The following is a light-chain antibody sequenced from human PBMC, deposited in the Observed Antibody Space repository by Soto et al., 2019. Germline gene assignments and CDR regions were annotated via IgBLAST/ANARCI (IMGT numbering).Light chain of an antibody. CDR3: QQSYSTPLS. CDR1: QSISSY. J-gene: IGKJ4*01. CDR2: AAS. V-gene: IGKV1-39*01. Sequence: DIQMTQSPSSLSASVGDRVTITCRASQSISSYLNWYQQKPGKAPKLLIYAASSLQSGVPSRFSSCASGTYTTLTISSLQPEDFTTYYRQQSYSTPLSCGGGTKVQIK.